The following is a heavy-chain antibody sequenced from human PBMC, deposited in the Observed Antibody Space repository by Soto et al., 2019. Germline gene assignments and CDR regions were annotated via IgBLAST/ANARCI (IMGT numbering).Heavy chain of an antibody. CDR2: IYYSGST. Sequence: QVQLQESGPGLVKPSQTLSLTCTVSGGSISSGDYYWSWIRQPPGKGLEWIGYIYYSGSTYYNPSLKSRVTISVDTSKNQFSRKLSSVTAADTAVYYCARDRGCTNGVCYRYYYYYGMDVWGQGTTVTVSS. D-gene: IGHD2-8*01. J-gene: IGHJ6*02. CDR3: ARDRGCTNGVCYRYYYYYGMDV. CDR1: GGSISSGDYY. V-gene: IGHV4-30-4*01.